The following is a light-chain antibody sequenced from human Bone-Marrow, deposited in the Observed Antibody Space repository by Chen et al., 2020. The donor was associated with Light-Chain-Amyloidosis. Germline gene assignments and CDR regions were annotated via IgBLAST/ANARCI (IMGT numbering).Light chain of an antibody. CDR2: LGF. Sequence: IALTPSPLSLSVTPGASASISCRSSQSLLHLNGYTYVDWYLQKPGQSPQLLIYLGFSRASGVSDRFSASGSGTDFTLTITRVEAEDVGVYYCMQALQTPEYSFGQGTTLKIK. CDR3: MQALQTPEYS. CDR1: QSLLHLNGYTY. J-gene: IGKJ2*01. V-gene: IGKV2-28*01.